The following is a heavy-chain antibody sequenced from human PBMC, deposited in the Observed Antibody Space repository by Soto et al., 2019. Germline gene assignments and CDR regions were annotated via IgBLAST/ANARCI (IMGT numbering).Heavy chain of an antibody. CDR1: GYTFTSYG. D-gene: IGHD3-16*01. CDR3: ARVIPDRSERPGWVDY. Sequence: QVQLVQSGAEVKKPGASVKVSCKASGYTFTSYGISWVRQAPGQGLEWMGWISAYNGNTNYAQKLQGRVTMTTDTSTSTAYTELRSLRSDDTAVYYCARVIPDRSERPGWVDYWGQGTLVTVSS. CDR2: ISAYNGNT. J-gene: IGHJ4*02. V-gene: IGHV1-18*01.